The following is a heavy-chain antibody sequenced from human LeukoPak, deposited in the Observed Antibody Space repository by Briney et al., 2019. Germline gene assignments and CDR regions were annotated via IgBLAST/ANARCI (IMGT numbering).Heavy chain of an antibody. CDR2: ISSNGGST. J-gene: IGHJ4*02. D-gene: IGHD2-15*01. Sequence: GGSLRLSCSASGFTFSNYAMHWVRQAPGKGLEYVSSISSNGGSTYYADSVKGRLTISRDNSKNTLYLQMSSLRLEDTAVYHCVKDTNNLGYCSGGRCPFFDYWGQGSLVTVSS. CDR3: VKDTNNLGYCSGGRCPFFDY. V-gene: IGHV3-64D*08. CDR1: GFTFSNYA.